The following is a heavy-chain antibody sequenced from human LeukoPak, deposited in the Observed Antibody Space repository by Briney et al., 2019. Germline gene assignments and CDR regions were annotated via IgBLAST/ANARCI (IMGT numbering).Heavy chain of an antibody. Sequence: GGSLRLSCATSGFSASDNYMTWVRQAPGKGLEWVSVIYRGGSTYYADSVKGRFTISRDNSKNMVYLQMSSLRVEDTAVYYCARGGAYGSGNHYRGGAFDIWGQGTMVTVSS. V-gene: IGHV3-53*01. CDR3: ARGGAYGSGNHYRGGAFDI. CDR1: GFSASDNY. CDR2: IYRGGST. D-gene: IGHD3-10*01. J-gene: IGHJ3*02.